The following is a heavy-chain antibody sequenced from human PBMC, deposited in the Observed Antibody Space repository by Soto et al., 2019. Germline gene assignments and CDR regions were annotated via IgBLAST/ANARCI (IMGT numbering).Heavy chain of an antibody. D-gene: IGHD1-20*01. CDR1: GGSFSGYY. J-gene: IGHJ4*02. Sequence: QVQLQQWGAGLLKPSETLSLTCAVYGGSFSGYYWSWIRQPPGKGLEWIGEINHSGSTNYNPSLKSRVTISVDTSKNQFSLNLSSVTAADTAVYYCARDRITHFDYWGQGTLVTVSS. CDR3: ARDRITHFDY. CDR2: INHSGST. V-gene: IGHV4-34*01.